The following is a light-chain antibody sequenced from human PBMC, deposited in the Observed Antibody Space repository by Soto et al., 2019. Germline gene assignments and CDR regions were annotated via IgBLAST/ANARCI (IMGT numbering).Light chain of an antibody. CDR3: CSYTDTYTWV. V-gene: IGLV2-11*01. CDR2: DVT. J-gene: IGLJ3*02. CDR1: SSDVGGYNY. Sequence: QSVLTQPRSVSGSPGQSVTISCTGTSSDVGGYNYVSWYQQHPGKAPKVMIHDVTKRPSGVPDRFSGSKSGNTASLTISGLQAEDEADYYCCSYTDTYTWVFGGGTQLTVL.